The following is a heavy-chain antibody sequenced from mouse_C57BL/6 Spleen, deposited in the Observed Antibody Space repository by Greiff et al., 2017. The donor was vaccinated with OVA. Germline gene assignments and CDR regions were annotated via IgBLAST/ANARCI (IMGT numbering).Heavy chain of an antibody. D-gene: IGHD4-1*01. J-gene: IGHJ1*03. CDR3: ARELLTGDWYFDG. CDR1: GFTFSDYG. Sequence: EVQLVESGGGLVKPGGSLKLSCAASGFTFSDYGMHWVRQAPEKGLEWVAYISSGSSTIYYADTVKGRFTISRDNAKNTLFLQMTSLRSEDTAMYYCARELLTGDWYFDGWGTGTTVTVSS. CDR2: ISSGSSTI. V-gene: IGHV5-17*01.